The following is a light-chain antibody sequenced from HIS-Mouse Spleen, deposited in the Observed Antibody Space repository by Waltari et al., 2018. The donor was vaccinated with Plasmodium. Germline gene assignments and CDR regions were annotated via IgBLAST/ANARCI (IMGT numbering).Light chain of an antibody. Sequence: EIVLTQSPGTLSLSPGERATLSCSASQCVSSSYLAWYQQKPGQAPRLLIYGASSRATGIPDRFSGSGSGTDFTLTISRLEPEDFAVYYCQQYGSSPLTFGGGTKVEIK. CDR3: QQYGSSPLT. J-gene: IGKJ4*01. CDR1: QCVSSSY. CDR2: GAS. V-gene: IGKV3-20*01.